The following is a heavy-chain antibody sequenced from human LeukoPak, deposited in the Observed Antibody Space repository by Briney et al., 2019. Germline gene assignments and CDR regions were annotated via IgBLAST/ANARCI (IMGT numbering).Heavy chain of an antibody. D-gene: IGHD3-22*01. CDR2: INHSGST. V-gene: IGHV4-34*01. Sequence: PSETLSLTCTVSGGSISSYYWSWLRQPPGKGLEGVGEINHSGSTNYNPSLKSRVTISVDTSKNQFSLKLSSVTAADTAVYYCARDAYYYDSSGYFRFDYWGQGTLVTVSS. CDR3: ARDAYYYDSSGYFRFDY. CDR1: GGSISSYY. J-gene: IGHJ4*02.